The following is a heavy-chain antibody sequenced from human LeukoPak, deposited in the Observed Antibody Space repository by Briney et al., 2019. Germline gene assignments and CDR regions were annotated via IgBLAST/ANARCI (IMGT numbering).Heavy chain of an antibody. D-gene: IGHD3-22*01. V-gene: IGHV4-39*01. Sequence: SETLSLTCTVSGGSISSSSYYWGWLRQPPGKGLERIGSIYYSGSTYYNPSLKSRVTISVDTSKNQFSLKLSSVTAADTAVYYCARLKQEITMIVVVIGYFDYWGQGTLVTVSS. CDR3: ARLKQEITMIVVVIGYFDY. CDR2: IYYSGST. CDR1: GGSISSSSYY. J-gene: IGHJ4*02.